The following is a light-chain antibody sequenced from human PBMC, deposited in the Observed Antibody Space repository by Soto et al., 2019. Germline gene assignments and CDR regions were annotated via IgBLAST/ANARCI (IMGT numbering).Light chain of an antibody. V-gene: IGKV3-15*01. Sequence: EVVMTQSPATLSVSPGERVTLSCRASQSVRSNLAWYQQKPGQSPRLLIFGASTRAAGIPARFSGSGSGTEFTLTISSLQSEDFAVYYCQQYSNWPLTFGGGTKVDIK. CDR2: GAS. CDR1: QSVRSN. CDR3: QQYSNWPLT. J-gene: IGKJ4*01.